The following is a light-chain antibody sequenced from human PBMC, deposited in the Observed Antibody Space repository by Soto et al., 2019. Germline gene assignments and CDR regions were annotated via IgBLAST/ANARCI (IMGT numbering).Light chain of an antibody. CDR1: QSVSSSY. V-gene: IGKV3-20*01. CDR2: GAS. CDR3: QQYGGAPWT. Sequence: IVLTQSPAILALSPGDRATLSCRASQSVSSSYLAWYQQKPGQAPRLLIYGASIRATGIPDRFSGSGSGTDFTLTITRLEPEDFAVYYCQQYGGAPWTFGQGTKVDIK. J-gene: IGKJ1*01.